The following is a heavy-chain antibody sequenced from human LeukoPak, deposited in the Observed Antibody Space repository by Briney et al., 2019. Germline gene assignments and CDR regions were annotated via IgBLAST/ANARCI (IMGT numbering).Heavy chain of an antibody. CDR3: ARDKGYCSGDSCFSSFDY. D-gene: IGHD2-15*01. V-gene: IGHV3-23*01. J-gene: IGHJ4*02. CDR1: GFTFGSYA. CDR2: ISGSGSAT. Sequence: PGGSLRLSCAASGFTFGSYAMTWVRQAPGKGLEWVSAISGSGSATYYADSVKGRFTISRDNSKNTLYLQMNSLRAEGTAAYYCARDKGYCSGDSCFSSFDYWGQGTLVTVSS.